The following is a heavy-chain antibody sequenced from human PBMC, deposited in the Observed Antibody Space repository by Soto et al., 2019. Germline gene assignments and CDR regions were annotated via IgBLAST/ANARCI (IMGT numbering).Heavy chain of an antibody. D-gene: IGHD3-22*01. Sequence: QVQLVQSGAEVKKPGASVKVSCKASGYTFTGYYMHWVRQAPGQGLEWMGWINPNSGGTNYAQKFQGRVTRTRDTSISTAYMELSRLRSDDTAVYYCARVRYYYDSSGYFGYWGQGTLVTVSS. CDR1: GYTFTGYY. V-gene: IGHV1-2*02. CDR2: INPNSGGT. CDR3: ARVRYYYDSSGYFGY. J-gene: IGHJ4*02.